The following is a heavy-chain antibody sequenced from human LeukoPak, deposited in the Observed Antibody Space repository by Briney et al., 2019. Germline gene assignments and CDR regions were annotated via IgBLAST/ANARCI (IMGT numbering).Heavy chain of an antibody. Sequence: GGSLRLSCAASGSTVSSNYMSWVRQAPGKGLKWVSVIYSGGRTYYADSVKGRFTISRNNSKNTLYLLMNSLRAEDTAVYYCASRAKVSTDRFWFDPWGQGTLVTVSS. J-gene: IGHJ5*02. V-gene: IGHV3-53*01. CDR2: IYSGGRT. CDR1: GSTVSSNY. D-gene: IGHD4-11*01. CDR3: ASRAKVSTDRFWFDP.